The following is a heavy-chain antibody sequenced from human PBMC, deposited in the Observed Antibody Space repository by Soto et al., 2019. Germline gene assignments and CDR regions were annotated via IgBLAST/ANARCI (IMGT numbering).Heavy chain of an antibody. D-gene: IGHD2-15*01. Sequence: SETLSLTCAVSGYSISSGYHWGWIRQPPGKGLECLGSVHHSGSTYYNPSLKSRLTISVDKSKNQFSLNLTSVTAADTAMYYCARQDRVVVEGGWFDPWGQGTLVTVSS. V-gene: IGHV4-38-2*01. J-gene: IGHJ5*02. CDR3: ARQDRVVVEGGWFDP. CDR1: GYSISSGYH. CDR2: VHHSGST.